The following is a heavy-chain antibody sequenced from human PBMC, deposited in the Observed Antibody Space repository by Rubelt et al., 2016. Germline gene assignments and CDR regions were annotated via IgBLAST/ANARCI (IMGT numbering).Heavy chain of an antibody. CDR1: GFTFDDYA. CDR3: AKAYYDSSGYYFDY. Sequence: CAASGFTFDDYAMHWVRQTPGKGLEWVSGITWNSGTIGYADSVKGRFTISRDNAKKFLYLQMNSLRAEDTALYYCAKAYYDSSGYYFDYWGQGTLVTVSS. J-gene: IGHJ4*02. V-gene: IGHV3-9*01. CDR2: ITWNSGTI. D-gene: IGHD3-22*01.